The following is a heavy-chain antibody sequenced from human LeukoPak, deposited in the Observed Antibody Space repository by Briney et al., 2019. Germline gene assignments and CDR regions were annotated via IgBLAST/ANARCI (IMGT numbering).Heavy chain of an antibody. Sequence: PGRSLRLSCAASGFLFSSYAMHWVRQAPGKGLEWVAVISYDGSNKYYADSVKGRFTISRDNSKSTLYLQMNSLRAEDTAVYYCARGGPQAYCGGDCYFDYWGQGTLVTVSS. J-gene: IGHJ4*02. V-gene: IGHV3-30-3*01. CDR1: GFLFSSYA. CDR3: ARGGPQAYCGGDCYFDY. D-gene: IGHD2-21*02. CDR2: ISYDGSNK.